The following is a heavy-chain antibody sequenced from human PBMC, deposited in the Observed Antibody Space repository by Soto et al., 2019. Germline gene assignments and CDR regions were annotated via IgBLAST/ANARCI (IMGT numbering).Heavy chain of an antibody. Sequence: LRLSCAASGSTFNNAWMNWVRQAPGKGLEWVGRITSEANGGTTDYAAPVKGRFTISRDDSKNTLYLQMNTLKTEDTAVYYCATEPAYYDGRSYHSPFVYWGQGTLVTVSS. D-gene: IGHD3-22*01. CDR3: ATEPAYYDGRSYHSPFVY. CDR1: GSTFNNAW. J-gene: IGHJ4*02. CDR2: ITSEANGGTT. V-gene: IGHV3-15*01.